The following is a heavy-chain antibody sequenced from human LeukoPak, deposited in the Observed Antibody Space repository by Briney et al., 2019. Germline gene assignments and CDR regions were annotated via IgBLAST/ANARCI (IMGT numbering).Heavy chain of an antibody. CDR1: GYTFTGYY. D-gene: IGHD3-22*01. Sequence: ASVKVSCKASGYTFTGYYMHWVRQAPGQGLEWMGWINPNSGGTNYAQKFQGRVTMTRDTSISTAYMELSRLRSDDTAVYYCARDRRYYDRSGSIDYWGQGTLVTVSS. CDR2: INPNSGGT. CDR3: ARDRRYYDRSGSIDY. J-gene: IGHJ4*02. V-gene: IGHV1-2*02.